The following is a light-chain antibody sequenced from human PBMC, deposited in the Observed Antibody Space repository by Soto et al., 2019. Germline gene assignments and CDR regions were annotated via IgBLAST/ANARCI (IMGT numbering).Light chain of an antibody. Sequence: EVVLTQSPGTLSLSPGERATLSCRASQSVSNNYLAWYQQKPGQGPRLLIFGSSDRATGIPDRFSGSGSGTHFTLTISRLESEDFAVYYCQLDGSPPPYTFGQGTKLEIK. CDR2: GSS. J-gene: IGKJ2*01. V-gene: IGKV3-20*01. CDR1: QSVSNNY. CDR3: QLDGSPPPYT.